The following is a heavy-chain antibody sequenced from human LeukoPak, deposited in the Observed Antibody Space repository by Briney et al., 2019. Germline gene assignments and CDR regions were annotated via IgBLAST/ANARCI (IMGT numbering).Heavy chain of an antibody. J-gene: IGHJ4*02. CDR1: GFTFSSYE. V-gene: IGHV3-48*03. D-gene: IGHD5-24*01. CDR3: AAVIRWLGNDY. CDR2: ISSSGSTI. Sequence: PGGSLRLSCAASGFTFSSYEMNWVRQAPGKGLEWVSYISSSGSTIYYADSVKGRFTISRDNAKNSLYLQMNSLRAEDTAVYYCAAVIRWLGNDYWGQGALVTVFS.